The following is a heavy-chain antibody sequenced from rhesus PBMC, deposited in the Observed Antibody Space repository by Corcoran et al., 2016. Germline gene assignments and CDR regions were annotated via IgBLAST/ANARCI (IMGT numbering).Heavy chain of an antibody. D-gene: IGHD2-15*01. CDR3: TRSLPLVY. V-gene: IGHV3S16*01. CDR1: GLPFSDYS. Sequence: EVQLVESGGGLVQPGGSLRLSCAASGLPFSDYSLTWVRQAPGKGLDWVSSISSASSYIYYADSVKGRFTISRDNAKNALSLQMNSLKTEDTAVYYCTRSLPLVYWGQGVLVTVSS. CDR2: ISSASSYI. J-gene: IGHJ4*01.